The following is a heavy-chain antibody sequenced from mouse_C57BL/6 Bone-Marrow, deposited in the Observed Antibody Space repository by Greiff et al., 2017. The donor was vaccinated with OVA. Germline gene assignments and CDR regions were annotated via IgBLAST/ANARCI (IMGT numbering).Heavy chain of an antibody. Sequence: DVQLVESGPGLAKPSQTLSLTCSVTGYSITSDYWNWIRKFPGNKLEYMGYISYSGSTYYNPSLKSRISITRDTSKNQYYLQLNSVTTEDTATYYCAKSPLYGSSYGNFDVWGTGTTVTVSS. D-gene: IGHD1-1*01. CDR2: ISYSGST. CDR3: AKSPLYGSSYGNFDV. J-gene: IGHJ1*03. CDR1: GYSITSDY. V-gene: IGHV3-8*01.